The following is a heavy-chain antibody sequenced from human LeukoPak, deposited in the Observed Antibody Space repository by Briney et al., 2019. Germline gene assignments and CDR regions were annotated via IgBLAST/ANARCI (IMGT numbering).Heavy chain of an antibody. CDR2: IKQDGNDK. CDR1: GFTFSSKDW. D-gene: IGHD6-13*01. V-gene: IGHV3-7*01. J-gene: IGHJ6*03. Sequence: GGSPRLSCVASGFTFSSKDWMTWGRQAPGKWLEWVANIKQDGNDKHDVDSVKCRFTISRDNAKNSVDLQMNRLRVEDTGVYYCARVAAARTGIFVNFYYSMDIWGKGTTVTISS. CDR3: ARVAAARTGIFVNFYYSMDI.